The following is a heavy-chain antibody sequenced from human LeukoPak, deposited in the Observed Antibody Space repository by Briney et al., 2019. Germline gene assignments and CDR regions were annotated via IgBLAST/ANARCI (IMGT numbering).Heavy chain of an antibody. D-gene: IGHD3-9*01. CDR1: GFAFSSYV. CDR2: IDSNGVTT. V-gene: IGHV3-23*01. J-gene: IGHJ4*02. CDR3: AKGDDFLADYRYRFDY. Sequence: GGSLRLSCEVSGFAFSSYVMSWVRQAPGNGLDWVSAIDSNGVTTNYADSVKGRFTISRDNSKNTLYLQLSSLRVEDTAVYYCAKGDDFLADYRYRFDYWGQGTLVTVSS.